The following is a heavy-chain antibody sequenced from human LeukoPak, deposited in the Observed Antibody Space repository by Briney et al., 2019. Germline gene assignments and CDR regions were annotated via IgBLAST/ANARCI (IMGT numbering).Heavy chain of an antibody. J-gene: IGHJ4*02. V-gene: IGHV3-23*01. CDR1: GFTFSSYA. CDR2: ISGSGGST. CDR3: AKAFDYDFWSGSSTGGDY. Sequence: GGSLRLSCAASGFTFSSYAMSWVRQAPGKGLEWVLAISGSGGSTYYADSVKGRFTISRDNSKNTLYLQMNSLRAEDTAVYYCAKAFDYDFWSGSSTGGDYWGQGTLVTVSS. D-gene: IGHD3-3*01.